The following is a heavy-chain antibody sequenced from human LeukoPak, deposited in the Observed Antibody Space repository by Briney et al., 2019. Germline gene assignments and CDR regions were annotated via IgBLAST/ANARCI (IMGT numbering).Heavy chain of an antibody. CDR2: ISWNSGSI. D-gene: IGHD6-19*01. Sequence: GGSLRLSCAASGFTFDDYAMHWVRQAPGKGLEWVSGISWNSGSIGYADSVKGRFTISRDNAKNSLYLQMNSLRAADMALYYCAKGREGSGYSSGWYYFDYWGQGTLVTVSP. CDR3: AKGREGSGYSSGWYYFDY. V-gene: IGHV3-9*03. CDR1: GFTFDDYA. J-gene: IGHJ4*02.